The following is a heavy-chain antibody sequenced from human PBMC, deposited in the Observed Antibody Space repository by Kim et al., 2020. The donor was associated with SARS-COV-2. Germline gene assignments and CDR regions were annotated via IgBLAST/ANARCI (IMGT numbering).Heavy chain of an antibody. CDR2: IIPIFGTA. Sequence: SVKVSCKASGGTFSSYAISWVRQAPGQGLEWMGGIIPIFGTANYAQKFQGRVTITADESTSTAYMELSSLRSEDTAVYYCARVGRGEVFGVVDSMDVWGQGTTVTVSS. CDR3: ARVGRGEVFGVVDSMDV. D-gene: IGHD3-3*01. J-gene: IGHJ6*02. V-gene: IGHV1-69*13. CDR1: GGTFSSYA.